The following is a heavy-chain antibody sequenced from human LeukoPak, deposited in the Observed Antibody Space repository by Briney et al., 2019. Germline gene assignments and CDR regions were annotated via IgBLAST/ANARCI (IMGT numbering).Heavy chain of an antibody. CDR2: ISAYNGNT. CDR3: ERVEESYDYVWGSYRYLDY. J-gene: IGHJ4*02. Sequence: ASVKVSCKASGYTFTSYGISWVRQAPGQGLEWMGWISAYNGNTNYAQKLQGRVTMTTDTSTSTAYMELRSLRSDVTAVYYCERVEESYDYVWGSYRYLDYWGQGTLVTVSS. V-gene: IGHV1-18*01. CDR1: GYTFTSYG. D-gene: IGHD3-16*02.